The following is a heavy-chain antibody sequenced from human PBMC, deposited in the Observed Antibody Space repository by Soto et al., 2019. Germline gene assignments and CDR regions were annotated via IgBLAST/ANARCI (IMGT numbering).Heavy chain of an antibody. J-gene: IGHJ4*02. CDR2: INPSGGST. CDR3: ARPGIAAAGPLEFNY. CDR1: GYTFTSYY. D-gene: IGHD6-13*01. V-gene: IGHV1-46*03. Sequence: VKVSCKASGYTFTSYYMHWVRQAPGQGLEWMGIINPSGGSTSYAQKFQGRVTMTRDTSTSTVYMELSSLRSEDTAVHYWARPGIAAAGPLEFNYWGKGTLVTVSS.